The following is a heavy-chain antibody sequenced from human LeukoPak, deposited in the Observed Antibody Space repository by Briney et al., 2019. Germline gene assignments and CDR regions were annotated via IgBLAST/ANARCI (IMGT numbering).Heavy chain of an antibody. CDR3: AKDLVEQLVVFDY. Sequence: PGGSLRLSCAASGFTFSSYAMSWVRQAPGKGLEWVSAISGSGGSTYYADSVKGRFTISRDNSKNTLYLRMNSLRAEDTAVYYCAKDLVEQLVVFDYWGQGTLVTVSS. J-gene: IGHJ4*02. D-gene: IGHD6-6*01. V-gene: IGHV3-23*01. CDR1: GFTFSSYA. CDR2: ISGSGGST.